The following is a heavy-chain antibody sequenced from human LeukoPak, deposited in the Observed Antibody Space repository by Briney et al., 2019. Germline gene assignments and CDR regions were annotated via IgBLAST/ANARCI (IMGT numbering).Heavy chain of an antibody. J-gene: IGHJ4*02. D-gene: IGHD3-10*01. CDR3: ARDRGPRTGFMVREAYDY. Sequence: GGSLRLSCAASGFTFRDYWIHWVRQAPGKGLVWVSRINTDGSITNYADSVKGRFSISRDNAKNTLYLQMSSLRAEDTAVYYCARDRGPRTGFMVREAYDYWGQGTLVTVSS. V-gene: IGHV3-74*01. CDR2: INTDGSIT. CDR1: GFTFRDYW.